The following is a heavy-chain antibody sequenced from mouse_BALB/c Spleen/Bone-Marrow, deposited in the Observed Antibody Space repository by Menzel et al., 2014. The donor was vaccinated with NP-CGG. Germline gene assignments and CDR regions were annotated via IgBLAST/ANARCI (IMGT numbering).Heavy chain of an antibody. Sequence: VKLQESGPGLMQPSQSLSITCTVSGFSLTRYGIHWVRQSPGKGLEWLGVIWSGGSTDYSAAFISRLSINKDNSKSQVFFKMNSLQANDTAIYYCARDYYYGSRAMDYWGQGTSVTVSS. D-gene: IGHD1-1*01. CDR3: ARDYYYGSRAMDY. CDR1: GFSLTRYG. CDR2: IWSGGST. J-gene: IGHJ4*01. V-gene: IGHV2-2*02.